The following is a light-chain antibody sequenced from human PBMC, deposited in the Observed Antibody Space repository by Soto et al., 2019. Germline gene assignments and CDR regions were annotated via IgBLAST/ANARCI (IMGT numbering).Light chain of an antibody. CDR2: EVS. Sequence: HSALTQPASLSGSHGQSITISCTGTSSDVGGYKYVSWYQQHPGKVPKLLIYEVSNRPSGVSNRFSGSKSGNTASLTISGLQAEDEAEYYCSSYTRSTTLNVLFGGGTKLTVL. CDR1: SSDVGGYKY. V-gene: IGLV2-14*01. CDR3: SSYTRSTTLNVL. J-gene: IGLJ2*01.